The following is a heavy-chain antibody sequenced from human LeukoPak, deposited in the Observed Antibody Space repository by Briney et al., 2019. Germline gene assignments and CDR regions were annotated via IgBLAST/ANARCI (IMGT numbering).Heavy chain of an antibody. CDR2: IYSGGST. Sequence: GGSLRLPCAASGFTFSRYAMSWVRQAPGKGLEWVSVIYSGGSTYYADSVKGRFTISRDNSKNTLYLQMHSLRAEDTAVYSCARAATRNYYYYSCMDVGSQGTTVTVSS. D-gene: IGHD1-26*01. CDR3: ARAATRNYYYYSCMDV. J-gene: IGHJ6*02. CDR1: GFTFSRYA. V-gene: IGHV3-53*01.